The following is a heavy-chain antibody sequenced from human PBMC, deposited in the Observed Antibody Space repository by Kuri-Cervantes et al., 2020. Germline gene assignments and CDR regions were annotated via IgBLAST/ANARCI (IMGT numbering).Heavy chain of an antibody. J-gene: IGHJ3*02. CDR1: GFTFTDYW. CDR3: ARDEGVRGVIRDAFDI. CDR2: ISSSSSTI. D-gene: IGHD3-10*01. V-gene: IGHV3-11*04. Sequence: GESLKISCAASGFTFTDYWMSWVRQAPGTGLEWVSYISSSSSTIYYADSVKGRFTISRDNAKNSLYLQMNSLRAEDTAVYYCARDEGVRGVIRDAFDIWGQGTMVTVSS.